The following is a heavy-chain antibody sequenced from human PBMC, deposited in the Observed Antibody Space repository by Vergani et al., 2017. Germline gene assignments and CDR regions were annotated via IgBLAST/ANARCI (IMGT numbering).Heavy chain of an antibody. D-gene: IGHD6-6*01. Sequence: QVQLQESGPGLVKPSETLSLTCTVSGGSVSSGSYYWSWIRQPPGKGLEWIGYIYYSGSTNYNPSLKSRVTISVDTSKNQFSLKLSSVTAADTAVYYCASFIAARRSCYFDYWGQGTLVTVSS. J-gene: IGHJ4*02. CDR1: GGSVSSGSYY. V-gene: IGHV4-61*01. CDR3: ASFIAARRSCYFDY. CDR2: IYYSGST.